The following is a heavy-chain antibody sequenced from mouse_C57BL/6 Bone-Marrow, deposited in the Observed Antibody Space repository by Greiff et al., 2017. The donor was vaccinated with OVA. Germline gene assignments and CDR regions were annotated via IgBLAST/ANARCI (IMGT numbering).Heavy chain of an antibody. J-gene: IGHJ3*01. CDR2: ISGGGGNT. D-gene: IGHD2-10*01. V-gene: IGHV5-9*01. CDR1: GFTFSSYT. CDR3: ARQGLLL. Sequence: EVNLVESGGGLVKPGGSLKLSCAASGFTFSSYTMSWVRQTPEKRLEWVATISGGGGNTYYADSVKGRFTISRANAKNTLYLQMSSLRSEDTALYYCARQGLLLWGQGTLVTVSA.